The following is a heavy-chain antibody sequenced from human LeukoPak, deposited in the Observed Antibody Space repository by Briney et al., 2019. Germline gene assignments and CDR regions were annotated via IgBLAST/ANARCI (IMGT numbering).Heavy chain of an antibody. V-gene: IGHV3-30*18. CDR1: GFTFSSYG. CDR3: AKMAAAVGHHFDY. D-gene: IGHD6-13*01. Sequence: GGSLRLSCAASGFTFSSYGMHWVRQAPGKGLEWVAVISYDGSNKYYADSVKGRFTISRDNSKNTLYLQMNSLRAEDTAVYYCAKMAAAVGHHFDYWGQGTLVTVSS. J-gene: IGHJ4*02. CDR2: ISYDGSNK.